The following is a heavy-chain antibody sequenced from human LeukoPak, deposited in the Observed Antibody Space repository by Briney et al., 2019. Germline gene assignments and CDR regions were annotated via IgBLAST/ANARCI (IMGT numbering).Heavy chain of an antibody. CDR3: ASGDYYGNWFDP. V-gene: IGHV4-30-4*01. CDR2: IYYSGST. J-gene: IGHJ5*02. CDR1: GGSISSGDYY. Sequence: SETLSLTCTVSGGSISSGDYYWSWIRQPPGKGLEWIGYIYYSGSTYYNPSLKSRVTISVDTSKNQFSLKLSSVTAADTAVYYCASGDYYGNWFDPWGQGTLVTVSS. D-gene: IGHD3-10*01.